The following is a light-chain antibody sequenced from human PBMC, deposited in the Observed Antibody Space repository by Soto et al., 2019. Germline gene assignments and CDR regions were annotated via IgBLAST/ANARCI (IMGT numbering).Light chain of an antibody. CDR3: CSYTTSTTWV. V-gene: IGLV2-14*01. J-gene: IGLJ3*02. CDR2: EVR. Sequence: TQPASVSGSPGQSITISCTGTSNDVGGYNYVSWYQQHPGKAPKLIIYEVRNRPSGVSNRFSGSKSVNTASLTISGLQAEDEADYYCCSYTTSTTWVFGGGTKVTVL. CDR1: SNDVGGYNY.